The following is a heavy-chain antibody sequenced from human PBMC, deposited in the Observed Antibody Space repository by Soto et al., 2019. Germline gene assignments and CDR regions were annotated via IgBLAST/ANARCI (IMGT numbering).Heavy chain of an antibody. CDR1: GGSIYGSGNY. CDR3: GKVLVGATGHTDSDS. Sequence: PSETLSLTCTVSGGSIYGSGNYWGWIRQPPGRALAWIGNINYNVVTYSTPTLKRRVTITRATSKNQFSLKLTSVTAADTALYYCGKVLVGATGHTDSDSRGTRKLVTV. V-gene: IGHV4-39*01. J-gene: IGHJ4*02. D-gene: IGHD2-15*01. CDR2: INYNVVT.